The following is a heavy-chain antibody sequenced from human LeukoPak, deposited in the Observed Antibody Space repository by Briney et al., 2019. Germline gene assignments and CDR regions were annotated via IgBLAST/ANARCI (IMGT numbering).Heavy chain of an antibody. CDR1: GFTFSSYA. CDR3: ARFSVSCYAFDI. V-gene: IGHV3-30*04. Sequence: GGSLRLSCAASGFTFSSYAMHWVRQAPGKGLEWVAVISYDGSNKYYADSVKGRFTISRDNSKNTLYLQMNSLRAEDTAVYYCARFSVSCYAFDIWGQGTMVTISS. J-gene: IGHJ3*02. CDR2: ISYDGSNK. D-gene: IGHD2-2*01.